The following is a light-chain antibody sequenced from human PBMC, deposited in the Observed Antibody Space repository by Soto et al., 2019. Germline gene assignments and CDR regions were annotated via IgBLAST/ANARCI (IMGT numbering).Light chain of an antibody. CDR3: QQYDGYSRT. Sequence: DIQMTQSPSTLSASVGDRVTITCRASQSVSTWLAWYQQKPGKAPKLLICKASSLESGVPSRFSGSGSGTEFTLTISRLQPDDFATYYCQQYDGYSRTLVQGTKLEIK. V-gene: IGKV1-5*03. CDR1: QSVSTW. CDR2: KAS. J-gene: IGKJ2*01.